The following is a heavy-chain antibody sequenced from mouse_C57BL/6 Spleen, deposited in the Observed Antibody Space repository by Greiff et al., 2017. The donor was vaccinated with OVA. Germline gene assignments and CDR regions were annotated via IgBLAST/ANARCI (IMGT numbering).Heavy chain of an antibody. CDR2: IHPSDSDT. J-gene: IGHJ3*01. CDR1: GYTFTSYD. Sequence: QVQLQQSGPELVKPGASVKLSCKASGYTFTSYDINWVKQRPGQGLEWIGRIHPSDSDTNYNQKFKGKATLTVDKASSTAYMQLSSLTSEDSAVYYCAIGYDYDGAWFAYWGQGTLVTVSA. V-gene: IGHV1-74*01. CDR3: AIGYDYDGAWFAY. D-gene: IGHD2-4*01.